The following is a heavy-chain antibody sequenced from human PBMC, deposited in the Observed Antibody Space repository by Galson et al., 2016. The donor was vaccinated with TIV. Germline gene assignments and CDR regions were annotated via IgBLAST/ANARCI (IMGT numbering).Heavy chain of an antibody. V-gene: IGHV6-1*01. J-gene: IGHJ6*02. CDR1: GDSVSGNTAA. Sequence: CAISGDSVSGNTAAWNWVRQSPSRGLEWLGRTYYTSKWITDYAVSVKGRIIIRPDTSMNQVSLQLSSVIPDDTAVYYCSRGNWNYGMGGAMDVWGRGTTVTVSS. D-gene: IGHD1-7*01. CDR2: TYYTSKWIT. CDR3: SRGNWNYGMGGAMDV.